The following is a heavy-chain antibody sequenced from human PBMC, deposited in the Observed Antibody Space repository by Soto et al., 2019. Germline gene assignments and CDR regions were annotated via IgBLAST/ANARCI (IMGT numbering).Heavy chain of an antibody. D-gene: IGHD6-19*01. J-gene: IGHJ4*02. Sequence: SVKVSCKASGGTFSSYAISWVRQAPGQGLEWMGWIIPNTGTTNYAQKLQGRVTITTDESTSTAYMELRSLRSDDTAVYYCARDPGYSSGWTRDALNYWGQGTLVTVSS. CDR3: ARDPGYSSGWTRDALNY. V-gene: IGHV1-69*05. CDR1: GGTFSSYA. CDR2: IIPNTGTT.